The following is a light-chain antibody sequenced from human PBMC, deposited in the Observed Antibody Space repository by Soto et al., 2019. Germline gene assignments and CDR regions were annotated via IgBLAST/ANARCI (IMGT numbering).Light chain of an antibody. CDR1: QGITNY. CDR3: QQYKIYPYT. J-gene: IGKJ2*01. Sequence: DIPMSQVPSALSAFVGRRVTIPCRASQGITNYVAWFQQKPGKAPRSLIFAASTLQSGVPSKFSGSGSGTESTLTICNLQPEDFATYYCQQYKIYPYTFGQGTKVDNK. V-gene: IGKV1-16*02. CDR2: AAS.